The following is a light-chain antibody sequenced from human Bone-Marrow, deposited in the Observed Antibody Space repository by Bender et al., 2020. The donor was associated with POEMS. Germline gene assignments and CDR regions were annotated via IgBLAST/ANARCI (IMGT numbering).Light chain of an antibody. CDR2: DVS. CDR1: SSDVGGYDY. J-gene: IGLJ3*02. V-gene: IGLV2-14*01. CDR3: RSYSSSSTMWL. Sequence: QSALTQPASVSESPGQSITISCTGSSSDVGGYDYVSWYQQHPGKAPKLMIYDVSNRPSGVSDRFSGSKSGNTASLTIFGLQAEDEADYYCRSYSSSSTMWLFGGGTKLTVL.